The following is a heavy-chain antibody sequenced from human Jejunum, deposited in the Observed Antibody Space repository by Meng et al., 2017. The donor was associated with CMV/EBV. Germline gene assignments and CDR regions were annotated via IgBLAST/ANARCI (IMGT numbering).Heavy chain of an antibody. CDR1: GGSISSSNW. CDR3: AREGTNSYYFDY. Sequence: CAVSGGSISSSNWWSWVRQPPGKGLEWIGEIYHSGSTNYNPSLKSRVTISVDKSKNQFSLKLNSVTAADTAVYYCAREGTNSYYFDYWGQGTLVTVSS. CDR2: IYHSGST. D-gene: IGHD1-14*01. V-gene: IGHV4-4*02. J-gene: IGHJ4*02.